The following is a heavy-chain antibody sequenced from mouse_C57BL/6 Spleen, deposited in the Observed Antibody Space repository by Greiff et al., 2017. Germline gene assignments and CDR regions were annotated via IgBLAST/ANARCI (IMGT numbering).Heavy chain of an antibody. J-gene: IGHJ3*01. CDR2: IYPGDGDT. V-gene: IGHV1-80*01. Sequence: QVQLQQSGAELVKPGASVKISCKASGYAFSSYWMNWVKQRPGKGLEWIGQIYPGDGDTNYNGKFKGKATLTADKSSSTAYMQLSSLTSEDSAVYFCARNSNYGRWFAYWGQGTLVTVSA. CDR1: GYAFSSYW. D-gene: IGHD2-5*01. CDR3: ARNSNYGRWFAY.